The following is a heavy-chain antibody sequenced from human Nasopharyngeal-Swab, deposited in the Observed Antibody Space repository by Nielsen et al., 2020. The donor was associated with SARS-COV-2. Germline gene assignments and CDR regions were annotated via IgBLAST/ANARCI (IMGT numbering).Heavy chain of an antibody. CDR1: GGSVSSGSYY. J-gene: IGHJ6*02. D-gene: IGHD3-9*01. CDR2: IYYSGST. V-gene: IGHV4-61*01. CDR3: ARAPVLRYFDWLKDYYGMDV. Sequence: GSLRLSCTVSGGSVSSGSYYWSWIRQPPGKGLEWIGYIYYSGSTNYNPSLKSRVTISVDTSKNQFSLKLSSVTAADTAVYYCARAPVLRYFDWLKDYYGMDVWGQGTTVTVSS.